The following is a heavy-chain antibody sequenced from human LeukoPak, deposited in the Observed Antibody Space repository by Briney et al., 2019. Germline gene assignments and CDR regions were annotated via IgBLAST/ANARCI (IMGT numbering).Heavy chain of an antibody. CDR3: ARDYSYGYHSDY. CDR1: GFTFSSSA. D-gene: IGHD5-18*01. J-gene: IGHJ4*02. Sequence: PGGSLRLSCAASGFTFSSSAMSWVRQAPGKGLEWVSSIRNNAGNTYYADSVKGRFTISRDNSYNTLYLQMNSLRAEDTAIYYCARDYSYGYHSDYWGQGTLVTVSS. CDR2: IRNNAGNT. V-gene: IGHV3-23*01.